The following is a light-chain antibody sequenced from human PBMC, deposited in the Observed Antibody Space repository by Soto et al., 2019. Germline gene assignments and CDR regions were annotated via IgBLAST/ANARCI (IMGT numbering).Light chain of an antibody. CDR3: QQDDGSPIT. Sequence: DIQLTQSPSFLSVSVGDRVTITCRASQGISDHLAWYQQRPGKAPNLLIHSASAMQSGVPLRFSGSGSGTEFTLTIRGLQPADFANYHWQQDDGSPITFGQGTRLEMK. V-gene: IGKV1-9*01. CDR2: SAS. J-gene: IGKJ5*01. CDR1: QGISDH.